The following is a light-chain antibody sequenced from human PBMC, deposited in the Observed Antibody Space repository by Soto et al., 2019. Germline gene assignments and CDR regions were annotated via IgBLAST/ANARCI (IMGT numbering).Light chain of an antibody. Sequence: DIQLTQSPSTLSASVGDRVTITCRASQSISGWLAWYQQKPGKAPKLLIYKASSIKSGVPARFGGSGSGTEFTLNISSLQPDDFATYYCQQYNVYSWTFGQGTKVDI. CDR3: QQYNVYSWT. V-gene: IGKV1-5*03. CDR2: KAS. CDR1: QSISGW. J-gene: IGKJ1*01.